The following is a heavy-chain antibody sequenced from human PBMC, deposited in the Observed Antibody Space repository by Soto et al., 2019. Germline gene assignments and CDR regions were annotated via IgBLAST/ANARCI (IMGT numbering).Heavy chain of an antibody. Sequence: SETLSLTCTVSGRSISSVNYYWSWIRQPPGKGLEWIGYIYYSGSTYYNPSLKSRVTISVDTSKNQFSLKLSSVTAADTAVYYCARVDYYDSSGILDPWGQGTLVTVSS. CDR1: GRSISSVNYY. CDR3: ARVDYYDSSGILDP. D-gene: IGHD3-22*01. V-gene: IGHV4-30-4*02. J-gene: IGHJ5*02. CDR2: IYYSGST.